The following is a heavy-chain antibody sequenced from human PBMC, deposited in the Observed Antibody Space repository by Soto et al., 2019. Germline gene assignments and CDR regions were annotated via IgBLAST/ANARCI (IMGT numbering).Heavy chain of an antibody. D-gene: IGHD6-19*01. V-gene: IGHV4-4*07. J-gene: IGHJ4*02. CDR1: GGSINAYY. CDR2: IYHSGYT. CDR3: ARVAGAKFDF. Sequence: SETLSLTCTICGGSINAYYWSWIRQPAGKGLEWIGRIYHSGYTNPNSSLKSRLTMSVDTSKNQFFLRLSSVTAADTAVYYCARVAGAKFDFWGQGILVTVSS.